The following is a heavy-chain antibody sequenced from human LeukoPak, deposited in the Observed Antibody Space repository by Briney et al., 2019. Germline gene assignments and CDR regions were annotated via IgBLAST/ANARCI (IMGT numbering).Heavy chain of an antibody. CDR1: GYSFTSYW. CDR3: ARSSYYYDSSGYYFDY. V-gene: IGHV5-51*01. J-gene: IGHJ4*02. D-gene: IGHD3-22*01. CDR2: MYPGDSDT. Sequence: GESLKISCKSSGYSFTSYWIGWVRQMPGKGLEWMGIMYPGDSDTRYSPSFQGQVTISADKSISTAYLQWSSLKASDTAMYYCARSSYYYDSSGYYFDYWGQGTLVTVSS.